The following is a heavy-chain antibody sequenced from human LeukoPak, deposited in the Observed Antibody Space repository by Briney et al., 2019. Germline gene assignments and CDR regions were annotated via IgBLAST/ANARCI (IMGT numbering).Heavy chain of an antibody. Sequence: GGSLRLSCAASGFTFSSYWMSWVRQAPGKGWEWVANIKQDGSEKYYVDSVEGRFTISRDNAKNSLYLQMNSLRAEDTAVYYCASATVVVNGPGDCFDYWGQGTLVTVSS. CDR2: IKQDGSEK. J-gene: IGHJ4*02. CDR3: ASATVVVNGPGDCFDY. V-gene: IGHV3-7*01. CDR1: GFTFSSYW. D-gene: IGHD3-22*01.